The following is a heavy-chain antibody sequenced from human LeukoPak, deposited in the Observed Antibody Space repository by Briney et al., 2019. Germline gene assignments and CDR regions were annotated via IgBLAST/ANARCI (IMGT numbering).Heavy chain of an antibody. D-gene: IGHD3-9*01. J-gene: IGHJ4*02. CDR2: IIPIFGTA. V-gene: IGHV1-69*01. CDR3: ARSVRRRLTGSEFDY. CDR1: GGTFSSYA. Sequence: SVKVSCKASGGTFSSYAISWVRRAPGQGLEWMGGIIPIFGTANYAQKFQGRVTITADESTSTAYMELSSLRSEDTAVYYCARSVRRRLTGSEFDYWGQGTLVTVSS.